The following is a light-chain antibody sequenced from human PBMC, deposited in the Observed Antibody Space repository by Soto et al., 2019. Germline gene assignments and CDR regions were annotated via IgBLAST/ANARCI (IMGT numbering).Light chain of an antibody. Sequence: QSALTQPASVSGSPGQSITISCAGTSSDVGGYNYVSWYQRHPAKAPKLIIYEVSNRPSGVSNRFSGSKSGNTASLTISGLQAEDEADYYCSSYTDSYTYVFGTGTKVTVL. CDR1: SSDVGGYNY. CDR3: SSYTDSYTYV. J-gene: IGLJ1*01. CDR2: EVS. V-gene: IGLV2-14*01.